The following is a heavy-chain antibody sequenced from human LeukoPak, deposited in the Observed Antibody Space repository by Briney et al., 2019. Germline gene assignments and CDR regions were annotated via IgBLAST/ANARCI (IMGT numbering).Heavy chain of an antibody. V-gene: IGHV4-39*07. CDR1: GGSISSSSYY. Sequence: SETLSLTCTVSGGSISSSSYYWGWIRQPPGKGLEWIGSIYYSGSTYYNPSLKSRVTISVDTSKNQFSLKLSSVTAADTAVYYCARGGWGFDYWGQGTLVTVSS. CDR2: IYYSGST. J-gene: IGHJ4*02. D-gene: IGHD7-27*01. CDR3: ARGGWGFDY.